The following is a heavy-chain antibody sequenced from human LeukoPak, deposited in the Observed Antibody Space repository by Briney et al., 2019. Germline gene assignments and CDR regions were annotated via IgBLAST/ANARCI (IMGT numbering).Heavy chain of an antibody. Sequence: GGSLRLSCAASGFTFSNAWMSWVRQAPGKGLEWVGRIKSKTDGGTTDYAAPVKGRFTISRDDSKNTLYLQMDSLKTEDTAVYYCTTIAAAGHFDYWGQGTLVTVSS. J-gene: IGHJ4*02. CDR2: IKSKTDGGTT. D-gene: IGHD6-13*01. CDR1: GFTFSNAW. CDR3: TTIAAAGHFDY. V-gene: IGHV3-15*01.